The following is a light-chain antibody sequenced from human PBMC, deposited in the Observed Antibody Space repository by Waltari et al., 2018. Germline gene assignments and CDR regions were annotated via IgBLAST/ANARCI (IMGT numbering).Light chain of an antibody. Sequence: QSALTQPASVSGSPGQSITISCTGTSSDVGGYNYVSWYQQHPGKAPKLMLFDVNKRPAGVSNLFSGSKSVNTASLTISGLQAEDEADYYCSAYISSSTLELFGGGTRLTVL. V-gene: IGLV2-14*03. CDR3: SAYISSSTLEL. J-gene: IGLJ2*01. CDR2: DVN. CDR1: SSDVGGYNY.